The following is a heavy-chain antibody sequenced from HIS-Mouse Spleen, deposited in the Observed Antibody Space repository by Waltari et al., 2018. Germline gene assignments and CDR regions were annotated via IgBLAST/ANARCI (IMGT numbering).Heavy chain of an antibody. D-gene: IGHD3-16*01. CDR2: IYYSGST. V-gene: IGHV4-39*01. J-gene: IGHJ4*02. CDR3: APHRRGFFDY. Sequence: QLQLQESGPGLVKPSETLSPPCTVSGGSISSSSYYWSWIRQPPGKGLEWIGSIYYSGSTYYNPSLKSRVTISVDTSKNQFSLKLSSVTAADTAVYYCAPHRRGFFDYWGQGTLVTVSS. CDR1: GGSISSSSYY.